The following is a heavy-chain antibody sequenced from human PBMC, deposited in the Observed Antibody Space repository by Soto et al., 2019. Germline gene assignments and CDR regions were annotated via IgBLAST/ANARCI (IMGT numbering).Heavy chain of an antibody. J-gene: IGHJ6*02. V-gene: IGHV4-59*01. CDR2: IYYSGST. CDR3: ASSNIAAAGFYYYGIDS. CDR1: GGSISSYY. Sequence: SETLSLTCTVSGGSISSYYWSWIRQPPGKGLEWIGYIYYSGSTNYNPSLKSRVTISVDTSKNQFSLKLSSVTAADTAVYYCASSNIAAAGFYYYGIDSRGRGTTVTVSS. D-gene: IGHD6-13*01.